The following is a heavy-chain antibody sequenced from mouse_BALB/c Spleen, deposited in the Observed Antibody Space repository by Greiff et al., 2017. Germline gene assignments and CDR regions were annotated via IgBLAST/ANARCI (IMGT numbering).Heavy chain of an antibody. CDR3: ARDDGYGWYFDV. J-gene: IGHJ1*01. Sequence: VQLKESGAELVKPGASVKLSCTASGFNIKDTYMHWVKQRPEQGLEWIGRIDPANGNTKYDPKFQGKATITADTSSNTAYLQLSSLTSEDTAVYYCARDDGYGWYFDVWGAGTTVTVSS. CDR2: IDPANGNT. CDR1: GFNIKDTY. V-gene: IGHV14-3*02. D-gene: IGHD2-3*01.